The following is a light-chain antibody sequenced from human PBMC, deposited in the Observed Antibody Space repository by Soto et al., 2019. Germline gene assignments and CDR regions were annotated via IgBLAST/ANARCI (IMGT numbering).Light chain of an antibody. CDR2: LNSAGSH. J-gene: IGLJ2*01. CDR1: SGHSSYA. V-gene: IGLV4-69*01. Sequence: QSVLTQSPSASASLGASVKLTCTLSSGHSSYAIAWHQQQPEKGPRYLMKLNSAGSHSKGDGIPDRFSGASSGAERYLTISSLQSEDDADYSCQTWGTGIVVFGGGTEVTVL. CDR3: QTWGTGIVV.